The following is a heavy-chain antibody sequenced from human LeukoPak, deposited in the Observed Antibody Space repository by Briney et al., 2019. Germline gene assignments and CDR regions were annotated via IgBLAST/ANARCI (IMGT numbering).Heavy chain of an antibody. V-gene: IGHV3-66*01. CDR1: GFTVSDNY. Sequence: PGGSLRLSCAASGFTVSDNYMNWVCQAPGKGLEWVSLIYSGGTTYYADSVKGRFTISRDGSKNTLYLQMNSLRVEDTAVYYCARDPPAVTANTYGWGQGTLVTVSS. J-gene: IGHJ4*02. D-gene: IGHD5-18*01. CDR3: ARDPPAVTANTYG. CDR2: IYSGGTT.